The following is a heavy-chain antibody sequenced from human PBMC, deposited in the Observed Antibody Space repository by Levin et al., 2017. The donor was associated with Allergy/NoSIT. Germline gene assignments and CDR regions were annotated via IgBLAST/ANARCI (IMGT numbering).Heavy chain of an antibody. D-gene: IGHD4-23*01. V-gene: IGHV3-23*01. CDR1: GFTFSSYA. CDR2: ISGGGDST. Sequence: GESLKISCAASGFTFSSYAMSWVRQAPGKGLEWVSAISGGGDSTYYADSVKGRFTISRDNSKNTLYLQMNSLRAEDTAVYYCAKDARPSTVVTPVSYWGQGTLVTVSS. CDR3: AKDARPSTVVTPVSY. J-gene: IGHJ4*02.